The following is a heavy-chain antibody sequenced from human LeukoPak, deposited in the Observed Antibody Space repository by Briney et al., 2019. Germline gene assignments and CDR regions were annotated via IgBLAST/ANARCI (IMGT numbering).Heavy chain of an antibody. J-gene: IGHJ3*02. D-gene: IGHD2-2*01. CDR1: GGSISSYY. CDR2: IYYSGST. Sequence: SETLSLTCTVSGGSISSYYWSWIRQPPGKGLEWIGYIYYSGSTNYNPSLKSRVTISVDTSKNQFSLKLSSVTAADTAVYYCARRRYCSSTSCHVAFDIWGQGTMVTVSS. V-gene: IGHV4-59*08. CDR3: ARRRYCSSTSCHVAFDI.